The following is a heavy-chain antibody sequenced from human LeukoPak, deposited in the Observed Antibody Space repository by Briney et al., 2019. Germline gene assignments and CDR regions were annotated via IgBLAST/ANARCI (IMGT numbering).Heavy chain of an antibody. CDR3: ARDLPGFYYDSQGGAFDI. V-gene: IGHV4-34*01. D-gene: IGHD3-22*01. J-gene: IGHJ3*02. CDR2: INHSGST. Sequence: SETLSLTCAVYGGSFSAYYWSWIRQPPGKGLEWIGEINHSGSTNYNPSLKSRVTISVDTSKNQFSLKLSSVTAADTAVYYCARDLPGFYYDSQGGAFDIWGQGTMVTVSS. CDR1: GGSFSAYY.